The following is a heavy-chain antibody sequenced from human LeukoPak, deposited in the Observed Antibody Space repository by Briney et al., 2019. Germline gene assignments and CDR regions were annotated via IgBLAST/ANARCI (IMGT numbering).Heavy chain of an antibody. CDR3: ARVRSGSLGYYGMDV. D-gene: IGHD1-26*01. V-gene: IGHV3-13*01. Sequence: GGSLRLSCAASGFTFSSYDMHWVRQVTGKGLEWVSDIGTVGDTYYAGSVKGRFTISRENAKNSLYLQMNSLRAGDTAVNYCARVRSGSLGYYGMDVWGQGTTVTVSS. CDR2: IGTVGDT. J-gene: IGHJ6*02. CDR1: GFTFSSYD.